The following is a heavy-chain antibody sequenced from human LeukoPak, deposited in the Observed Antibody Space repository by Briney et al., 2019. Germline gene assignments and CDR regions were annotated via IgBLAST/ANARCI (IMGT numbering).Heavy chain of an antibody. CDR3: AKARTSYNSGFDY. CDR2: ISASGSTT. J-gene: IGHJ4*02. D-gene: IGHD6-19*01. V-gene: IGHV3-23*01. Sequence: GGSLRLSCAASGFTFSSYAMGWVRQAPGQGLEWASTISASGSTTYYADSVRGRFTISRGNSKNTLSLQMSSLRAEDTAVYYCAKARTSYNSGFDYWGQGTLVAVSS. CDR1: GFTFSSYA.